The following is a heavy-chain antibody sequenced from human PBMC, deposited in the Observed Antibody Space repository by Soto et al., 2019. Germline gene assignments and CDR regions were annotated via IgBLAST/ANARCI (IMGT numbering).Heavy chain of an antibody. CDR1: GGSISSYY. CDR3: ARHSRPYYDFWGGYYTPWFDP. D-gene: IGHD3-3*01. J-gene: IGHJ5*02. Sequence: SETLSLTCTVSGGSISSYYWSWIRQPPGNGLECIGYIYYSGSTNYNPSLKSRVTISVDTSKNQFSLKLSSVTAADTAVYYCARHSRPYYDFWGGYYTPWFDPWGQGTLVTVSS. CDR2: IYYSGST. V-gene: IGHV4-59*08.